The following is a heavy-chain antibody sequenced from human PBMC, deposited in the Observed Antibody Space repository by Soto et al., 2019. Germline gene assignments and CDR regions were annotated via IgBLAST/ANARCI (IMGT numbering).Heavy chain of an antibody. CDR3: ARSIVVVTALDY. D-gene: IGHD2-21*02. CDR1: GYTFTSYA. J-gene: IGHJ4*02. Sequence: QVQLVQSGAEEKKPGASVKVSCKASGYTFTSYAMHWVRQAPGQRLEWMGWINAGNGNTKYSQKFQGRVTITRDTSASTAGKELSSPRSEDTAVYYCARSIVVVTALDYWGQGTLGSVSS. V-gene: IGHV1-3*05. CDR2: INAGNGNT.